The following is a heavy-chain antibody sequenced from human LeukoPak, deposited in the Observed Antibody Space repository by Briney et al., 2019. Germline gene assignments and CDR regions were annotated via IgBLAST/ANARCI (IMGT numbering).Heavy chain of an antibody. CDR2: FDPGDGET. D-gene: IGHD2/OR15-2a*01. V-gene: IGHV1-24*01. J-gene: IGHJ3*02. Sequence: GASVKVSCKVSGYTLTELSMHWVRQAPGKGLEWMGGFDPGDGETIYAQKFQGRVTMTEDTSTSTAYMELRSLRSDDTAVYYCARQNLRDSDAFDIWGQGTMVTVSS. CDR1: GYTLTELS. CDR3: ARQNLRDSDAFDI.